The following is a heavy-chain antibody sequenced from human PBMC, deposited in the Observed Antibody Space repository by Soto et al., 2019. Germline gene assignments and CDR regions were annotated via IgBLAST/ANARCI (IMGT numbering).Heavy chain of an antibody. CDR1: GFTFSSYS. CDR2: ISRSSSYI. CDR3: ARSDVAG. J-gene: IGHJ4*02. D-gene: IGHD5-12*01. V-gene: IGHV3-21*01. Sequence: EVQLVESGGGLVKPGGSLRLSCAASGFTFSSYSMNWVRQAPGKGLEWVSYISRSSSYIYYADSEKGRFTISIENAKNSLELQMNRRRAEATAVYYGARSDVAGWGQGTLVTVS.